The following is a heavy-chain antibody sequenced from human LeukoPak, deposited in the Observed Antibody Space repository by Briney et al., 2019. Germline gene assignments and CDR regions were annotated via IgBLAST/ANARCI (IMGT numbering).Heavy chain of an antibody. J-gene: IGHJ4*02. D-gene: IGHD3-22*01. V-gene: IGHV4-39*02. CDR1: GGSISSSSYY. Sequence: PSETLSLTCTVSGGSISSSSYYWGWIRQPPGKGLEWIGSIYYSGSTYYNPSLKSRVTISVDTSKNQFSLKLSSVTAADTAVYYCARDHDSSGYYLRPFDYWGPGTLVTVSS. CDR3: ARDHDSSGYYLRPFDY. CDR2: IYYSGST.